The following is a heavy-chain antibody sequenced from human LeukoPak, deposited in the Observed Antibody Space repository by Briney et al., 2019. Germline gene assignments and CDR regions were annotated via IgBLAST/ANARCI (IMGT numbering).Heavy chain of an antibody. D-gene: IGHD3-3*01. Sequence: ASVKVSCKASGGTFSSYDINWVRQATGQGLEWMGWMNPNSGNAGYAQKFQGRVTMTRDTSISTAYMDLSSLRSEDTAVHYCARGSIEWFQRQDAFDIWGQGTMVTVSS. CDR1: GGTFSSYD. CDR2: MNPNSGNA. V-gene: IGHV1-8*02. CDR3: ARGSIEWFQRQDAFDI. J-gene: IGHJ3*02.